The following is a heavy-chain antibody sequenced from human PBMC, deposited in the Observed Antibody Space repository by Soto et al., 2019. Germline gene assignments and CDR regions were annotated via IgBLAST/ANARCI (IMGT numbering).Heavy chain of an antibody. CDR3: ARAGLVTMVREMMDV. J-gene: IGHJ6*02. Sequence: GGSLRLSCAASGFTFSSYAMSWVRQAPGKGLEWVSAISGSGGSTYYADSVKGRFTISRDNSKNTLYLQMNSLRAEDTAVYYCARAGLVTMVREMMDVWGQGTTVTVS. CDR2: ISGSGGST. D-gene: IGHD3-10*01. CDR1: GFTFSSYA. V-gene: IGHV3-23*01.